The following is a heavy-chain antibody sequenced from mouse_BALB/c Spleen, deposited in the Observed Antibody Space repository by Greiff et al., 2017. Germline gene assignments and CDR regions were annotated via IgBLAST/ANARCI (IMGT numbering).Heavy chain of an antibody. D-gene: IGHD1-1*01. CDR2: IDPANGNT. Sequence: VQLQQSGAELVKPGASVKLSCTASGFNIKDTYMHWVKQRPEQGLEWIGRIDPANGNTKYDPKFQGKATITADTSSNPAYLQLSSLTSEDTAVYYCARGAVVAGYYAMDYWGQGTSVTVSS. J-gene: IGHJ4*01. CDR3: ARGAVVAGYYAMDY. CDR1: GFNIKDTY. V-gene: IGHV14-3*02.